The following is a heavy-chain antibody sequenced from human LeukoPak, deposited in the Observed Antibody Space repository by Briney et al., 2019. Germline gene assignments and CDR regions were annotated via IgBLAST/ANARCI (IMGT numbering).Heavy chain of an antibody. CDR2: IYTSGST. V-gene: IGHV4-61*02. CDR3: ARDQVAYYYDSSGYSSDAFDI. J-gene: IGHJ3*02. Sequence: SETLSLTCTVSGGSISSGSYYWSWIRQPAGKGLEWIGRIYTSGSTNYNPSLKSRVTISVDTSKNQFSLKLSSVTAADTAVYYCARDQVAYYYDSSGYSSDAFDIWGQGTMVTVSS. CDR1: GGSISSGSYY. D-gene: IGHD3-22*01.